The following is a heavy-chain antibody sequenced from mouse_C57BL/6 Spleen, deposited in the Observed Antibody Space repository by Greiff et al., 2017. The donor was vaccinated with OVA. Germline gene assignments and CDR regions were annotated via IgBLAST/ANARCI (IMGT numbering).Heavy chain of an antibody. J-gene: IGHJ2*01. D-gene: IGHD1-1*01. CDR2: IYPGSGST. Sequence: QVQLKQPGAELVKPGASVKMSCKASGYTFTSYWITWVKQRPGQGLEWIGDIYPGSGSTNYNEKFKSKATLTVDTSSSTAYMQLSSLTSEDSAVYYCARKDYGSSYEGYYFDYWGQGTTLTVSS. CDR1: GYTFTSYW. CDR3: ARKDYGSSYEGYYFDY. V-gene: IGHV1-55*01.